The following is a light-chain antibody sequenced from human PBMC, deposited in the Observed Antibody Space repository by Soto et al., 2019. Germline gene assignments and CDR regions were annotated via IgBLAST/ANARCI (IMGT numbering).Light chain of an antibody. V-gene: IGKV3-20*01. J-gene: IGKJ1*01. CDR3: QQYGTSPQT. CDR2: GSS. CDR1: QSVSSGY. Sequence: EIVLTQSPGALALSRGGRAALSCRASQSVSSGYLAWYQQKPGQAPRLLIYGSSTRATGTPDRFSGSGSGTDFTLTVSRLEPEDFAVYYCQQYGTSPQTFGQGTKVDIK.